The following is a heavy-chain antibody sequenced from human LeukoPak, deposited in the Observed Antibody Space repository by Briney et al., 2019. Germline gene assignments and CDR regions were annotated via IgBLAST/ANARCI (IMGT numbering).Heavy chain of an antibody. CDR1: GGSFSGYY. V-gene: IGHV4-34*01. Sequence: SETLSLTCAVYGGSFSGYYWSWIRQPPGKGLEWIGEINHSGSTNYNPSLKSRVTISVDTSKNQFSLKLSSVTAADTAVYYCARVIIVPLRYYYYYMDVWGKGTTVTVSS. CDR2: INHSGST. D-gene: IGHD1-26*01. CDR3: ARVIIVPLRYYYYYMDV. J-gene: IGHJ6*03.